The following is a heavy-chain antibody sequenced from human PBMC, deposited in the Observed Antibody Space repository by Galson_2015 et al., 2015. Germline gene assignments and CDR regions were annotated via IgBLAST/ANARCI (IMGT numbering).Heavy chain of an antibody. Sequence: SLRLSCAASGFTFSSYEMNWVRQAPGKGLEWVSYISSSGSTIYYADSVKGRFTISRDNAKNSLYLQMNSLRAEDTAVYYCARVIFRESVAGYYYYMDVWGKGTTVTVSS. J-gene: IGHJ6*03. CDR3: ARVIFRESVAGYYYYMDV. V-gene: IGHV3-48*03. D-gene: IGHD6-19*01. CDR2: ISSSGSTI. CDR1: GFTFSSYE.